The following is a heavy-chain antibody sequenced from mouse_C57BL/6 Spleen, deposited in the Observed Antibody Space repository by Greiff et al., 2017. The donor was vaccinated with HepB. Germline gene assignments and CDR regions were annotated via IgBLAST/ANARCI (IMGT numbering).Heavy chain of an antibody. J-gene: IGHJ2*01. D-gene: IGHD1-1*01. CDR3: AREEVASSSDY. V-gene: IGHV1-80*01. Sequence: VMLVESGAELVKPGASVKISCKASGYAFSSYWMNWVKQRPGKGLEWIGQIYPGDGDTNYNGKFKGKATLTADNSSSTAYMQLSSLTSEDSAVYFCAREEVASSSDYWGQGTTLTVSS. CDR2: IYPGDGDT. CDR1: GYAFSSYW.